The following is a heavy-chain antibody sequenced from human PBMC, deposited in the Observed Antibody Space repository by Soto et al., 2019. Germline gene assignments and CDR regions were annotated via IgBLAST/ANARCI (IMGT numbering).Heavy chain of an antibody. Sequence: QVQLVQSGAEEKKPGASVKVSCKASGYTFTSYAMHWVRQAPGQRLEWMGWINAGNGNTKYSQKFQGRVTITRDTTASTAYIELSSLRSEDTAVYYCARGNWGFYGMDVWGQGTTVTVSS. CDR2: INAGNGNT. CDR3: ARGNWGFYGMDV. V-gene: IGHV1-3*05. D-gene: IGHD7-27*01. CDR1: GYTFTSYA. J-gene: IGHJ6*02.